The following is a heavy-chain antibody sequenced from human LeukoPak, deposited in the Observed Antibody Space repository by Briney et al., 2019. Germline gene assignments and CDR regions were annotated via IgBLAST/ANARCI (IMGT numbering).Heavy chain of an antibody. J-gene: IGHJ4*02. CDR2: INPSGGST. Sequence: ASVKVSCKASGYTFTSYYMHWVRQAPGQGLEWMGIINPSGGSTSYAQKFQGRVTMTRDMSTSTVYMELSSLRSEDTAVYYCARDRGGSHPPYYFDYWGQGTLVTVSS. CDR1: GYTFTSYY. D-gene: IGHD1-26*01. CDR3: ARDRGGSHPPYYFDY. V-gene: IGHV1-46*01.